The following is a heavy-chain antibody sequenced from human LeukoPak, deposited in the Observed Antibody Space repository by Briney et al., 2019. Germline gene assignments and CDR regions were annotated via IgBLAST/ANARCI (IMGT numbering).Heavy chain of an antibody. D-gene: IGHD1-1*01. CDR1: GFTFSSYAM. CDR3: TRVNINNWHSCDY. Sequence: GSLRLSCAASGFTFSSYAMSWVRQAPGKGLEWIGEIYHSGSPNYNPSLKSRVTMSVDKSRNHFSLNLSSVTAADTAVYYCTRVNINNWHSCDYWGQGTLVTVSS. J-gene: IGHJ4*02. CDR2: IYHSGSP. V-gene: IGHV4-4*02.